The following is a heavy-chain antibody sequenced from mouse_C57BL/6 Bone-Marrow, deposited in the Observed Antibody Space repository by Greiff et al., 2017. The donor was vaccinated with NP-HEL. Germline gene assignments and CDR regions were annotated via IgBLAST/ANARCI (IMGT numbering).Heavy chain of an antibody. V-gene: IGHV5-12*01. Sequence: EVKLVESGGGLVQPGGSLKLSCAASGFTFSDYYMYWVRQTPEKRLEWVAYISNGGGSTYYPDTVKGRFTISRDNAKNTLYLQMSRLKSEDTAMYYCARHTTVVAPYAMDYWGQGTSVTVSS. CDR1: GFTFSDYY. D-gene: IGHD1-1*01. CDR3: ARHTTVVAPYAMDY. CDR2: ISNGGGST. J-gene: IGHJ4*01.